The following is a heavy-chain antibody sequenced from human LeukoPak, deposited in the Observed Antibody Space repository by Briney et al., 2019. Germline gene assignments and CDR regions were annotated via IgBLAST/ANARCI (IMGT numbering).Heavy chain of an antibody. V-gene: IGHV1-46*01. CDR2: INPSGGST. CDR3: ARGLYYYDSSGYYRS. J-gene: IGHJ5*02. CDR1: GYTFTSYY. Sequence: GASVKVSCKASGYTFTSYYMHWVRQAPGQGLEWMGIINPSGGSTSYAQKFQGRVTMTRDTSISTAYMELSRLRSDDTAVYYCARGLYYYDSSGYYRSWGQGTLVTVSS. D-gene: IGHD3-22*01.